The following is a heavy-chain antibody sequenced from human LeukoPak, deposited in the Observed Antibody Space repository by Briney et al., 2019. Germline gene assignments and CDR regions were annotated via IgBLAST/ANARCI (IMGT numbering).Heavy chain of an antibody. CDR2: ISSTSSTI. J-gene: IGHJ4*02. CDR1: GFTFSSYS. V-gene: IGHV3-48*02. Sequence: GGSLRLSCAGSGFTFSSYSMNWVRQAPGKGLEWVSYISSTSSTIYYADSVKGRFSISRDNAKNSLYLQMNSLRDEDTAVYYCSRGLTQDGCWGQGTLVTVSS. D-gene: IGHD5-24*01. CDR3: SRGLTQDGC.